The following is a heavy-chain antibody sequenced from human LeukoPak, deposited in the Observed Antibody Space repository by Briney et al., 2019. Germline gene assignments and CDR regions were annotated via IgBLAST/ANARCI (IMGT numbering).Heavy chain of an antibody. Sequence: ASVKGSCKASGYTFTNYYMHWVRQAPGQGLEWMGILSPSGGSTSYAQKFQGRVTMTRDMSTSTVYMELSSLRSDDTAVYYCAREQLVGTYYFDYWGQGTLVTVSS. CDR3: AREQLVGTYYFDY. CDR2: LSPSGGST. J-gene: IGHJ4*02. D-gene: IGHD6-6*01. V-gene: IGHV1-46*01. CDR1: GYTFTNYY.